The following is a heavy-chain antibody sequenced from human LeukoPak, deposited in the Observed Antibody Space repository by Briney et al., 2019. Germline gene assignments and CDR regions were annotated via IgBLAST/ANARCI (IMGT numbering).Heavy chain of an antibody. D-gene: IGHD3-22*01. J-gene: IGHJ4*02. V-gene: IGHV1-18*01. CDR1: GYTFTSYG. Sequence: ASVKVSCKASGYTFTSYGISWVRQAPGQGLEWMGWISAYNGNTNYAQKLQGRVTMTTDTSTSTAYMELSSLRSEDTAVYYCASLARYYYDSSGYYYTGYYFDYWGQGTLVTVSS. CDR3: ASLARYYYDSSGYYYTGYYFDY. CDR2: ISAYNGNT.